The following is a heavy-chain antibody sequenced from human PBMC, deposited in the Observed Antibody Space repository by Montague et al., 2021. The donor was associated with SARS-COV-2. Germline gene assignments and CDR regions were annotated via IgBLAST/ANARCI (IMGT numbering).Heavy chain of an antibody. CDR1: GDSTSCPNCY. V-gene: IGHV4-39*01. Sequence: SETLSLTCTVSGDSTSCPNCYWGWIRQAPGKGLDWIGTIHNSGTTYYNPSLKSRPTISIDTSKNQSSLKLTSVTAADTAVYYCARHRNYGDHSLDNWFHPWGQGTLVTVSS. CDR2: IHNSGTT. J-gene: IGHJ5*02. D-gene: IGHD4-17*01. CDR3: ARHRNYGDHSLDNWFHP.